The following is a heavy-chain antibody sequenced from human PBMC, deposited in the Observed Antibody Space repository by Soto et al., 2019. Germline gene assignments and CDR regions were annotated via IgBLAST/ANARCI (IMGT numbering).Heavy chain of an antibody. CDR3: ARVPLYGSGSYYNVFWFDP. Sequence: PSETLSLTCAVYGGSFSGYYWSWIRQPPGKGLEWIGEINHSGSTNYNPSLKSRVTISVDTSKNQFSLKLSSVTAADTAVYYCARVPLYGSGSYYNVFWFDPWGQGTLVTVSS. D-gene: IGHD3-10*01. V-gene: IGHV4-34*01. CDR1: GGSFSGYY. J-gene: IGHJ5*02. CDR2: INHSGST.